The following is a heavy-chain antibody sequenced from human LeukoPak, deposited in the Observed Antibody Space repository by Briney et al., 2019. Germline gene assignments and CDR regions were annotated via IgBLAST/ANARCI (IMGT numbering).Heavy chain of an antibody. Sequence: GASAKVSCKASGGTFSSYAISWVRQAPGQGLEWMGGIIPTFGTANYAQKFQGRVTITTDESTSTAYMELSSLRSEDTAVYYCARGRDLGYCSSTSCPEYFQHWGQGTLVTVSS. CDR3: ARGRDLGYCSSTSCPEYFQH. V-gene: IGHV1-69*05. CDR2: IIPTFGTA. J-gene: IGHJ1*01. CDR1: GGTFSSYA. D-gene: IGHD2-2*01.